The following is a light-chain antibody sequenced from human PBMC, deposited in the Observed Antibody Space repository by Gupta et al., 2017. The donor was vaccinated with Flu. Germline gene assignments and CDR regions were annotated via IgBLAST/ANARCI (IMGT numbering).Light chain of an antibody. CDR2: LAS. CDR1: QSLLNNNGYNF. J-gene: IGKJ4*02. CDR3: MQGLQTPVT. V-gene: IGKV2-28*01. Sequence: VMTQSSVSLPVTPGESASISCTSSQSLLNNNGYNFLDWYVKKPGQPPQLLIYLASYRASGVPDRFSGSGSGTDFVLKISRVEAEDVGVYFCMQGLQTPVTFGGGTKVDIK.